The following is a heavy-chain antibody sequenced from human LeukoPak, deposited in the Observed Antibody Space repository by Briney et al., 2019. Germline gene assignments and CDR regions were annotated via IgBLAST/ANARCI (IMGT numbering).Heavy chain of an antibody. CDR1: GFTFSSYG. V-gene: IGHV3-23*01. D-gene: IGHD3-22*01. Sequence: GGSLRLSCAASGFTFSSYGMHWVRQAPGKGLEWVSGISTRGGGIYYAESVKGRFTISRDNSKNTLYLQMKSLRAEDTAVYYCAKDGFDYYDSSGYYYFDDWGQGTLVTVSS. J-gene: IGHJ4*02. CDR2: ISTRGGGI. CDR3: AKDGFDYYDSSGYYYFDD.